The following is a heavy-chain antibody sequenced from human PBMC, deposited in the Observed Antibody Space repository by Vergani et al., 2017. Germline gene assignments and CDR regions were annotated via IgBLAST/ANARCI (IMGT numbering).Heavy chain of an antibody. J-gene: IGHJ4*02. Sequence: EVQLVESGGGLVKPGGSLRLSCAASGFTFSNAWMSWVRQAPGKGLEWVGRIKSKTDGGTTDYAAPVKGRFTISRDNSKNTLYLQMNSLRAEDTAVYYCAKDHIVVVTGPYYFDYWGQGTLVTVSS. CDR2: IKSKTDGGTT. CDR3: AKDHIVVVTGPYYFDY. V-gene: IGHV3-15*01. CDR1: GFTFSNAW. D-gene: IGHD2-21*02.